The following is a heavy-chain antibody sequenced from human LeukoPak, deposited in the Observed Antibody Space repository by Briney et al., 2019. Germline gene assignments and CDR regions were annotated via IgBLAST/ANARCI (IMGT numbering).Heavy chain of an antibody. D-gene: IGHD6-19*01. V-gene: IGHV3-48*02. CDR2: ISSSSSTI. CDR3: ARDWDIAVACTDYFDY. CDR1: GFTLSPYW. J-gene: IGHJ4*02. Sequence: GSLRLSCAASGFTLSPYWMSWVRQAPGKGLEWVSYISSSSSTIYYADSVKGRFTISRDNAKNSLYLQMNSLRDEDTAVYYCARDWDIAVACTDYFDYWGQGTLVTVSS.